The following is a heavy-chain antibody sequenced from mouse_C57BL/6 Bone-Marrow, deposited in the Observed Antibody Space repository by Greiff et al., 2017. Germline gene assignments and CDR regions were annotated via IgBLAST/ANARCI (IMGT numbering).Heavy chain of an antibody. D-gene: IGHD1-1*01. V-gene: IGHV1-81*01. CDR2: IYPRSGNT. J-gene: IGHJ3*01. CDR1: GYTFTSYG. CDR3: ASYFGSSYPAWFAY. Sequence: QVQLQQSGAELARPGASVKLSCKASGYTFTSYGISWVKQRTGQGLEWIGEIYPRSGNTYYNEKFKGKATLTADKSSSTAYMELRRLTSEDSAVXFGASYFGSSYPAWFAYWGQGTLVTVSA.